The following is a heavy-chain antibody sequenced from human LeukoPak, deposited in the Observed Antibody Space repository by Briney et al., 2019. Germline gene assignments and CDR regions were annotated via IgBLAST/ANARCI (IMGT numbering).Heavy chain of an antibody. J-gene: IGHJ4*02. D-gene: IGHD4-11*01. CDR2: THLNSGGT. Sequence: GATVKVSCKASGYTFTGYYMHWVRQAPGQGLEWMGWTHLNSGGTNYAQKLQGRVTMTRDTSISTACMELSRLRSDDTAVYYCARDGDYSNYGFDYWGQGTLVTVSS. CDR3: ARDGDYSNYGFDY. V-gene: IGHV1-2*02. CDR1: GYTFTGYY.